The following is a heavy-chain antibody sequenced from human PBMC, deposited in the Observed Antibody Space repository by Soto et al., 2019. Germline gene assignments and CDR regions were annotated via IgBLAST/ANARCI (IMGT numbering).Heavy chain of an antibody. D-gene: IGHD3-10*01. CDR3: TRRRFGVRGVTTLDV. CDR2: INYTGGT. J-gene: IGHJ6*04. CDR1: GGSVNGYY. V-gene: IGHV4-34*01. Sequence: PSETLSLTCAVYGGSVNGYYWNWIRQPPGKGLEWIGAINYTGGTHYNPSLKSRVTMSVDTSKNQFSLRLSSVTAADTAINYCTRRRFGVRGVTTLDVWGAGTTVTVSS.